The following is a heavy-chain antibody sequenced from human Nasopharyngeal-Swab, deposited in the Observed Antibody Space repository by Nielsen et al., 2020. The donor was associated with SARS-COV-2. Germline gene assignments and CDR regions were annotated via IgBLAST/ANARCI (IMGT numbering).Heavy chain of an antibody. J-gene: IGHJ2*01. V-gene: IGHV3-30*04. CDR1: GFTFSSYA. D-gene: IGHD4-17*01. CDR3: AREVSDYGDYRYFDL. Sequence: GESLKISCAASGFTFSSYAMNWVRQAPGKGLEWVACISYDGSQINYADSVKGRFTISRDNSKSTLYLQLNSLTAEDTAGFYCAREVSDYGDYRYFDLWGRGTLVTVSS. CDR2: ISYDGSQI.